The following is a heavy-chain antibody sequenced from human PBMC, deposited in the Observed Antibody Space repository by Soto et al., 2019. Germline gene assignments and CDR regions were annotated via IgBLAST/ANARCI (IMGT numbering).Heavy chain of an antibody. J-gene: IGHJ4*02. CDR2: ISSSSSYI. CDR1: GFTFSSYS. Sequence: GGSLRLSCAASGFTFSSYSMNWVRQAPGKGLEWVSSISSSSSYIYYADSVKGRFTISRDNAKNSLYLQMNSLRAEDTAVYYCASFWSYYDILTGPRTAYYWGQGTLVTVSS. D-gene: IGHD3-9*01. V-gene: IGHV3-21*01. CDR3: ASFWSYYDILTGPRTAYY.